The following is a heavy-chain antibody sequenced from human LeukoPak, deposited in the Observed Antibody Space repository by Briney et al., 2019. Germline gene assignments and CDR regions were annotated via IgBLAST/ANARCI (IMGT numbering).Heavy chain of an antibody. D-gene: IGHD3-16*01. CDR3: GRDWGSGTYFDY. Sequence: NPSETLSLTCTVSGGSISSSSYYWGWIRQPSGKGLEWIGSIYYSGSTYYNPSLKSRVTISADTSKNQFSLKLSSVTAADTAVYYCGRDWGSGTYFDYWGQGTLVTVSS. V-gene: IGHV4-39*07. CDR2: IYYSGST. CDR1: GGSISSSSYY. J-gene: IGHJ4*02.